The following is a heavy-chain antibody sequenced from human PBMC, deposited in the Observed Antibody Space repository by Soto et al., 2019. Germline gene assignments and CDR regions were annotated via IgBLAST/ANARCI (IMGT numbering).Heavy chain of an antibody. V-gene: IGHV4-39*01. CDR2: IYYSGST. D-gene: IGHD6-19*01. Sequence: PSETLSLTCSVSGGSINSSSYFWGWVRQPPGKGLEWIGSIYYSGSTYYNPSLRSRVTISVDTSKNQFSLKLSSVTAADTAVFYCARHYSSGARNWFDPWGQGTLVTVSS. J-gene: IGHJ5*02. CDR1: GGSINSSSYF. CDR3: ARHYSSGARNWFDP.